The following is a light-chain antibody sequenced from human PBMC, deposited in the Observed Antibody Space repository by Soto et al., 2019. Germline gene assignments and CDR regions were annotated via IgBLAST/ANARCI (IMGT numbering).Light chain of an antibody. Sequence: DIQMTQSPSSLSASVGDRVTITCRASQNVGRYLNWYQQKPGKAPKLLIYAASTLQSGVPSTFSGSGSGTDFTLTISSLQPEDFATYYCQQSYSMATFGGGTKVEIK. J-gene: IGKJ4*01. CDR2: AAS. V-gene: IGKV1-39*01. CDR1: QNVGRY. CDR3: QQSYSMAT.